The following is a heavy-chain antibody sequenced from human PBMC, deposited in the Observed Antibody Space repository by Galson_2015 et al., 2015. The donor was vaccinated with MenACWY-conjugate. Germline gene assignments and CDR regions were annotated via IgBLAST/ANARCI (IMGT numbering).Heavy chain of an antibody. J-gene: IGHJ3*02. Sequence: SGGTYHNPSLKSRITTSVAASKNQFSLNLASVTAADTAVYYCARRRPRDIGGGFDIWGQGTLVTVSS. V-gene: IGHV4-39*01. CDR2: SGGT. D-gene: IGHD2-15*01. CDR3: ARRRPRDIGGGFDI.